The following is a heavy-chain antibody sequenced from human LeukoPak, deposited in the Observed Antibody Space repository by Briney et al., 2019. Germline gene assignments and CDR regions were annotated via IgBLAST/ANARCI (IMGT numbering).Heavy chain of an antibody. V-gene: IGHV4-38-2*02. CDR2: IYHSGST. CDR3: AGDEGQITRVRGVIIRLYY. J-gene: IGHJ4*02. CDR1: GYSINSINY. D-gene: IGHD3-10*01. Sequence: SETLSLTSTVSGYSINSINYGRWARQPPGKGLEWIGSIYHSGSTTYNPSIKSHVTISIDTSNIQFALKLSSVTAEDTAVYYCAGDEGQITRVRGVIIRLYYWGQGTLVTVSS.